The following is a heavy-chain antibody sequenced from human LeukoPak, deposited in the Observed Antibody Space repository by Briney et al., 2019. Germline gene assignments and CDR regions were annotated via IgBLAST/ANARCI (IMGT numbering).Heavy chain of an antibody. D-gene: IGHD4-17*01. Sequence: TSETLSLTCTASGCSISSYDWSWVRQPPGKGLEWVGYIYYSGSTNYNPSLKSRVTISVDTSKNQFSLKLRSVTAADTAVYYCARDKGDYGDYYWFDPWGQGTLVTVSS. CDR3: ARDKGDYGDYYWFDP. CDR1: GCSISSYD. CDR2: IYYSGST. J-gene: IGHJ5*02. V-gene: IGHV4-59*01.